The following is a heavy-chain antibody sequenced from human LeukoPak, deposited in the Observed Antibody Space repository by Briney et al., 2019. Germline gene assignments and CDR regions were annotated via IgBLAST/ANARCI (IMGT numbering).Heavy chain of an antibody. CDR1: GYTFTVYY. J-gene: IGHJ4*02. V-gene: IGHV1-2*02. D-gene: IGHD1-26*01. CDR3: ARDPSGSYSPYYFDY. Sequence: AASVTVSFTASGYTFTVYYMHWVRQAPGQGLEWMGWINPNSGGTNYAQKFQGRVTMTRDTSISTAYMELSRLRSDDTAVYYCARDPSGSYSPYYFDYWGQGTLVTVSS. CDR2: INPNSGGT.